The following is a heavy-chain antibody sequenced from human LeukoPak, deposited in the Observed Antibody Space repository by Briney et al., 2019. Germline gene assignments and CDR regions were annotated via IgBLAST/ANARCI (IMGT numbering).Heavy chain of an antibody. J-gene: IGHJ3*02. D-gene: IGHD3-9*01. CDR2: IYYSGST. CDR3: ARADILTGYYVGAFDI. V-gene: IGHV4-38-2*02. CDR1: GYSISTGYY. Sequence: SETLSLTCTVSGYSISTGYYWDWIRQPPGKGLEWIGSIYYSGSTYYNPSLKSRVTISVDTSKNQFSLKLSSVTAADTAVYYCARADILTGYYVGAFDIWGQGTMVTVSS.